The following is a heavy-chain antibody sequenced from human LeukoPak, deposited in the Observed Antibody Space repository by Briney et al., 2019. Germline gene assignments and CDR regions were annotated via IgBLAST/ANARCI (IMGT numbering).Heavy chain of an antibody. CDR1: GFTFSSYA. Sequence: DPGGSLRLSCPASGFTFSSYAMSWVRQAPGRGLEWVSAISGSGGSTYYADSVKGRFTISRDNSKNTLYLQVNSLRAEDTAVYYCAKGGKWDVTPFDYWGQGTLVTVSS. V-gene: IGHV3-23*01. J-gene: IGHJ4*02. CDR2: ISGSGGST. CDR3: AKGGKWDVTPFDY. D-gene: IGHD1-26*01.